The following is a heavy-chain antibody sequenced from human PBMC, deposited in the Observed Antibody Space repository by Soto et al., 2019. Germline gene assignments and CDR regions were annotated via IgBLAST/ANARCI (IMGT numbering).Heavy chain of an antibody. CDR2: ISGSNGAK. CDR3: TKIRGYGGY. CDR1: GITLSSYA. D-gene: IGHD5-18*01. J-gene: IGHJ4*02. V-gene: IGHV3-23*01. Sequence: PGGSLRLSCVGPGITLSSYAMTWVRQARGKGLEWVSTISGSNGAKHYAASVRGRFTISRDPSMNTLFLQMDSLTADDTAVYYCTKIRGYGGYWGQGAQVTVSS.